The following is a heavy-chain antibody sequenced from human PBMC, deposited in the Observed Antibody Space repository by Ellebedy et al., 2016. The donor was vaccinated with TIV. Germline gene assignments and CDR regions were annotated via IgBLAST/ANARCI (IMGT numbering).Heavy chain of an antibody. CDR1: GGSISSSSSY. CDR2: IYYSGST. J-gene: IGHJ3*02. Sequence: SETLSLTCPVPGGSISSSSSYWGWIRQPPGQGLEWIGSIYYSGSTYYNPSLKSRVTISGATSKNQFSLKLNSVTAADTAVYYWASLDPGLATRFDAFDIWGQGTMVTVSS. V-gene: IGHV4-39*07. D-gene: IGHD5-24*01. CDR3: ASLDPGLATRFDAFDI.